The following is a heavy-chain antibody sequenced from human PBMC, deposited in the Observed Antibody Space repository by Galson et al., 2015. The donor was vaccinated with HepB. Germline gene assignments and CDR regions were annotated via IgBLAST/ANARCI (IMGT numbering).Heavy chain of an antibody. J-gene: IGHJ6*02. CDR1: GGSVSPYY. Sequence: LSLTCSVSGGSVSPYYWNWIRQPPGKGLEWIGHTYYSGTTEYNASLKSRVTISIDTSKNQVSLNVTSVTAADTAVYFCARVPEGWDPSGFYHFYGMDLWGQGTRVTVSS. CDR3: ARVPEGWDPSGFYHFYGMDL. V-gene: IGHV4-59*02. D-gene: IGHD1-26*01. CDR2: TYYSGTT.